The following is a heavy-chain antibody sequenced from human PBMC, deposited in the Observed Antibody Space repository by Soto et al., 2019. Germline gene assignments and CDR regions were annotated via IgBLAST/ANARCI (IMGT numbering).Heavy chain of an antibody. D-gene: IGHD2-2*01. J-gene: IGHJ5*02. CDR2: INHSGST. CDR1: GGSFSGYY. Sequence: QVQLRQWGAGLLKPSETLSLTCAVYGGSFSGYYWSWIRQPPGKGLEWIGEINHSGSTNYNPSLKSRVTISVDTSKNQFSLKLSSVTAADTAVYYCARAKRGYCSSTSCLGGWFDPWGQGTLVTVSS. V-gene: IGHV4-34*01. CDR3: ARAKRGYCSSTSCLGGWFDP.